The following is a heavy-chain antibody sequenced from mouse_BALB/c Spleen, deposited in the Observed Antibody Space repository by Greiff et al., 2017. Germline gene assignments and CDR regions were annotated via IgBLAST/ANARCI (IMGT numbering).Heavy chain of an antibody. Sequence: EVKLEESGGGLVQPGGSLRLSCATSGFTFTDYYMSWVRQPPGKALEWLGFIRNKANGYTTEYSASVKGRFTISRDNSQSILYLQMNTLRAEDSATYYCARALYYYGMGGAMDYWGQGTSVTVSS. CDR2: IRNKANGYTT. CDR1: GFTFTDYY. J-gene: IGHJ4*01. CDR3: ARALYYYGMGGAMDY. V-gene: IGHV7-3*02. D-gene: IGHD1-1*01.